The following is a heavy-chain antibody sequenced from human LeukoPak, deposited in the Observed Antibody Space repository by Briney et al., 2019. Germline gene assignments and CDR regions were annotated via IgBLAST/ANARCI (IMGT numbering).Heavy chain of an antibody. CDR1: GGTFSSYA. CDR3: ARVSTLIVVVPADAFDI. V-gene: IGHV1-69*01. Sequence: GSSVKVSCKASGGTFSSYAISWVRQAPGQGLEWMGGIIPIFGTANYAQKFQGRVTITADESASTAYMELSSLRSEDTAVYYCARVSTLIVVVPADAFDIWGQGTMVTVSS. CDR2: IIPIFGTA. J-gene: IGHJ3*02. D-gene: IGHD2-2*01.